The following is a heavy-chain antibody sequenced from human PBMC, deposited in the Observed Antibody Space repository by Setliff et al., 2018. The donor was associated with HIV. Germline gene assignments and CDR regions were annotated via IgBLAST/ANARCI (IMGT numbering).Heavy chain of an antibody. D-gene: IGHD6-19*01. Sequence: PSETLSLTCTVSGGSISSYYWSWIRQPPGKGLELIGYIYYSGSTNYNPSLKGRVTISVDTSKNQFSLKLSSVTAADTAVYYCARDRWSVAGAYYYYGMDVWGQGTTVTVSS. CDR3: ARDRWSVAGAYYYYGMDV. CDR1: GGSISSYY. J-gene: IGHJ6*02. V-gene: IGHV4-59*01. CDR2: IYYSGST.